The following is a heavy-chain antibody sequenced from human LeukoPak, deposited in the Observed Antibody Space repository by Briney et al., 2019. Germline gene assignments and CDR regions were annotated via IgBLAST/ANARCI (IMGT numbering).Heavy chain of an antibody. CDR1: GYTFTGYY. D-gene: IGHD3-22*01. J-gene: IGHJ4*02. CDR3: ARGRRSYDSSGYYFGTNDY. V-gene: IGHV1-2*02. Sequence: GASVKVSCKASGYTFTGYYMHWVRQAPGQGLEWMGWINPNSGGTNYAQKFQGRVTMTRDTSISTAYMELSRLRSDDTAVYYCARGRRSYDSSGYYFGTNDYWGQGTLVTVSS. CDR2: INPNSGGT.